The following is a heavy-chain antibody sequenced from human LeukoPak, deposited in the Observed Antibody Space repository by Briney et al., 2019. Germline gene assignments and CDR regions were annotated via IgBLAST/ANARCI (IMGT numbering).Heavy chain of an antibody. CDR1: GFTFSTYT. CDR2: LSSSGSAF. D-gene: IGHD3-3*01. V-gene: IGHV3-48*04. Sequence: GGSLRLSRAASGFTFSTYTMNWVRQAPGKGLEWIAYLSSSGSAFSYADSVKGRFTIARDNAKNSVYLEMNSLRADDTAVYYCARSARLMKGVVEVTALDDWGQGTLVTVSS. CDR3: ARSARLMKGVVEVTALDD. J-gene: IGHJ4*02.